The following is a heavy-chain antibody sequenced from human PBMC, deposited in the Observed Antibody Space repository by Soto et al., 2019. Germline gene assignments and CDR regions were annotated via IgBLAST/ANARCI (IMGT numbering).Heavy chain of an antibody. CDR3: ATRPKYNWNYFAGVDY. CDR1: GGSFSGYY. V-gene: IGHV4-34*01. J-gene: IGHJ4*02. Sequence: SETLSLTCAVYGGSFSGYYWSWIRQPPGKGLEWIGEINHSGSTNYNPSLKSRVTISVDTSKNQFSLKLSSVTAADTAVYYCATRPKYNWNYFAGVDYWGQGTLVTVSS. CDR2: INHSGST. D-gene: IGHD1-7*01.